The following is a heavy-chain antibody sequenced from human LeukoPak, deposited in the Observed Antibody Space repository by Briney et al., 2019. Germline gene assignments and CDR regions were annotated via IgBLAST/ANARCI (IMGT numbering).Heavy chain of an antibody. CDR2: IYHSGNT. D-gene: IGHD1-26*01. V-gene: IGHV4-39*07. Sequence: SETLSLTCTVSGGSISSSSYYWGWIRQPPGKGLEWIGNIYHSGNTYYNSSLKSRVTISVDTSKNQFSLRLTSVTAADTAVYYCARASRGVGATSTFDYWGQGTLVTVSS. CDR3: ARASRGVGATSTFDY. CDR1: GGSISSSSYY. J-gene: IGHJ4*02.